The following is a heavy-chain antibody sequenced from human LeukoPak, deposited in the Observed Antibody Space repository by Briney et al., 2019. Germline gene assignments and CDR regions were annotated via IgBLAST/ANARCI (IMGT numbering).Heavy chain of an antibody. Sequence: ASVKVSCKTSGYIFTSYNINWVRQAPGQGLEWMGWVSSYNGNTNYAQKLQGRVTMTTDTSTSTAYMELRSLRSDDTAVYYRARARIAAAGTSDYWGQGTLVTVSS. V-gene: IGHV1-18*01. D-gene: IGHD6-13*01. CDR1: GYIFTSYN. CDR2: VSSYNGNT. J-gene: IGHJ4*02. CDR3: ARARIAAAGTSDY.